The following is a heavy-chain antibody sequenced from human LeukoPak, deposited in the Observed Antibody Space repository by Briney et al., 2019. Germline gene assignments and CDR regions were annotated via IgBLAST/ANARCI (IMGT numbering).Heavy chain of an antibody. V-gene: IGHV1-46*03. D-gene: IGHD1-26*01. Sequence: ASVKVSCKASGYTFTSYYMHWVRQAPGQGLEWMGIINPSRGSTSYAQKFQGRVTMTRDTSTSTVYMELSSLRAEETAVYYRARDALNSGTNDHWGQGTLLTVSS. CDR1: GYTFTSYY. CDR2: INPSRGST. J-gene: IGHJ4*02. CDR3: ARDALNSGTNDH.